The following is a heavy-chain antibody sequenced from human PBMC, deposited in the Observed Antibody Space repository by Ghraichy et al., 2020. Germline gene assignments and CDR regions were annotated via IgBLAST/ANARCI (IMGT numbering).Heavy chain of an antibody. CDR2: IKPDGSGE. CDR1: GFTFRSYW. V-gene: IGHV3-7*01. Sequence: GGSLRLSCAASGFTFRSYWMSWVRQAPGKGLEWVANIKPDGSGEYYVDSVKGRFTISRDNAKNSLDLQMNSLRVEDTAVYYCARSGCSSSCYLDYWGQGILVTVSS. D-gene: IGHD2-2*01. CDR3: ARSGCSSSCYLDY. J-gene: IGHJ4*02.